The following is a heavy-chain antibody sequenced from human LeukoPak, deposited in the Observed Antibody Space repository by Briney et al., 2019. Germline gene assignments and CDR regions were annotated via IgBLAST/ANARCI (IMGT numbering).Heavy chain of an antibody. J-gene: IGHJ4*02. CDR1: GGSFSGYY. V-gene: IGHV4-34*01. D-gene: IGHD2-2*01. Sequence: SETLSLTRAVYGGSFSGYYWSWIRQPPGKGLEWIGEINHSGSTNYNPSLKSRVTISVDTSKNQFSLKLSSVTAADTAVYYCATVPAAENFDYWGQGTLVTVSS. CDR3: ATVPAAENFDY. CDR2: INHSGST.